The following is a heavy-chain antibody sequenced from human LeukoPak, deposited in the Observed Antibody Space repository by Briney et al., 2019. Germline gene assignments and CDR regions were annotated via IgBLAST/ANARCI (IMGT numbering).Heavy chain of an antibody. V-gene: IGHV1-69*05. CDR2: IIPLFGTT. J-gene: IGHJ6*02. CDR3: ARDLVLIAAAGTNYYYYYGMDV. D-gene: IGHD6-13*01. CDR1: GGTFSNYG. Sequence: SVKVSCKTSGGTFSNYGITWVRQAPGQGLEWMGGIIPLFGTTDYSQKFQGRVTITRDTSASTAYMELSSLRSEDTAVYYCARDLVLIAAAGTNYYYYYGMDVWGQGTTVTVSS.